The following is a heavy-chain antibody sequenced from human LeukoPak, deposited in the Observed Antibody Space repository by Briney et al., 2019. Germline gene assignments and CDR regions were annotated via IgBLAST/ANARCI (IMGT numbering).Heavy chain of an antibody. Sequence: GGSLRLSCAASGFTFDDYAMHWVRQAPGKGLEWVSGISWNSGSISYADSVKGRFTISRDNAKNSLYLQMNSLRAEDRALYYCAKSDTPYYYDSSGYYSYWGQGTLVTVSS. D-gene: IGHD3-22*01. CDR2: ISWNSGSI. CDR3: AKSDTPYYYDSSGYYSY. CDR1: GFTFDDYA. J-gene: IGHJ4*02. V-gene: IGHV3-9*01.